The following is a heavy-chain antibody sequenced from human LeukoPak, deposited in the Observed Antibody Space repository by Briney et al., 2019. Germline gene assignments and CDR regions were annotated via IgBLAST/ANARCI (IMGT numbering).Heavy chain of an antibody. Sequence: GGSLRLSCAASGFTFSSYAMTWVRQAPGKGLEWVSPISAGGGSTYYADSVKGRFTISRDNSKNTLYLQMNSLRAEDTAVYDCAKGGQLWPSYFDYWGQGTLVTVSS. CDR2: ISAGGGST. CDR1: GFTFSSYA. CDR3: AKGGQLWPSYFDY. V-gene: IGHV3-23*01. J-gene: IGHJ4*02. D-gene: IGHD5-18*01.